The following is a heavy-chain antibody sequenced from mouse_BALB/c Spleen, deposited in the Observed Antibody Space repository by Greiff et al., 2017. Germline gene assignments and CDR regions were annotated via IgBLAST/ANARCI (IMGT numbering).Heavy chain of an antibody. Sequence: QLVESGGGLVKPGGSLKLSCAASGFTFSSYAMSWVRQTPEKRLEWVASISSGGSTYYPDSVKGRFTISRDNARNILYLQMSSLRSEDTAMYYCARGYYDYDLDYWGQGTTLTVSS. V-gene: IGHV5-6-5*01. CDR2: ISSGGST. J-gene: IGHJ2*01. CDR3: ARGYYDYDLDY. D-gene: IGHD2-4*01. CDR1: GFTFSSYA.